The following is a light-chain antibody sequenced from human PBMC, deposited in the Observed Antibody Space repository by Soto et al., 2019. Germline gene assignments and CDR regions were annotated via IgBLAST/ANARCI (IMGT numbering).Light chain of an antibody. CDR1: SSDVGGYNY. V-gene: IGLV2-14*01. Sequence: QSVLTQPASVSGSPGQSITISCTGTSSDVGGYNYVSWYQQHPGKAPKLMIFDVTNRPSGVSNRFSGSKSGNTASLTISGLQAEDEADYYCSSYTGSSTVVLGGGSKVTVL. J-gene: IGLJ2*01. CDR2: DVT. CDR3: SSYTGSSTVV.